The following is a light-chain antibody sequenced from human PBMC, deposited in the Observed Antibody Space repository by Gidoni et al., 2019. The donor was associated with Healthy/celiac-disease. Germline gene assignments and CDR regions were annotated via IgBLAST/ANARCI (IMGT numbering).Light chain of an antibody. CDR1: ALPKQY. CDR2: KDS. V-gene: IGLV3-25*03. CDR3: QSADSSGTYKV. J-gene: IGLJ1*01. Sequence: SYELTQPPSVSVSPGQTARITCSGDALPKQYAYWYQQKPGQAPVLVIYKDSERPSGIPERFSGSSSGTTVTVTISGVQAEDEADYYCQSADSSGTYKVFGTGTKVTVL.